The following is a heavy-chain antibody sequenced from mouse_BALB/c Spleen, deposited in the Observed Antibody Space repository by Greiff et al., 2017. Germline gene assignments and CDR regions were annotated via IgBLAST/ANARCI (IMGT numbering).Heavy chain of an antibody. CDR2: ISYSGST. CDR3: ARWLRRGGWYFDV. Sequence: EVQLQESGPSLVKPSQTLSLTCSVTGDSITSGYWNWIRKFPGNKLEYMGYISYSGSTYYNPSLKSRISITRDTSKNQYYLQLNSVTTEDTATYYCARWLRRGGWYFDVWGAGTTVTVSS. CDR1: GDSITSGY. V-gene: IGHV3-8*02. D-gene: IGHD2-2*01. J-gene: IGHJ1*01.